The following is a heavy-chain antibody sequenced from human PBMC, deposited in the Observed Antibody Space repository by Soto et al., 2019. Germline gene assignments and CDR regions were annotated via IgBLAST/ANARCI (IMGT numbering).Heavy chain of an antibody. V-gene: IGHV3-23*01. CDR2: ISGSGDIT. D-gene: IGHD5-12*01. CDR3: AKDPGLTSDGMDV. Sequence: EVQLLESGGGLVQPGGSLRLSCAASGFTFSSSAMSWVRQAPGKGLEWVSAISGSGDITYYADSVQGRFTISRDNSKNTLYLQMNSLRAEDTAVYYCAKDPGLTSDGMDVWGQGTTVTVSS. CDR1: GFTFSSSA. J-gene: IGHJ6*02.